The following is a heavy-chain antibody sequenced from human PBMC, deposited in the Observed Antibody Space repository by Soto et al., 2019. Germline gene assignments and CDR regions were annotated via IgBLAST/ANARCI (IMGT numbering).Heavy chain of an antibody. CDR1: GGTFSSYA. J-gene: IGHJ6*02. V-gene: IGHV1-69*01. Sequence: QVQLVQSGAEVKKPGSSVKVSCKASGGTFSSYAISWVRQAPGQGLEWMGGIIPIFGTANYAQKLQGRVTITADESTSTAYMERSSLRSEDTAVYYCARGHDDFWSGYSKYYYYYGMDVWGQGTTVTVSS. D-gene: IGHD3-3*01. CDR2: IIPIFGTA. CDR3: ARGHDDFWSGYSKYYYYYGMDV.